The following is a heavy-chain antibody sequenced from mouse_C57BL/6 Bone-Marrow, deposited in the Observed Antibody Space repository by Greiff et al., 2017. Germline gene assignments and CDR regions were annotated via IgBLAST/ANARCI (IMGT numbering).Heavy chain of an antibody. CDR2: INPYNGGT. J-gene: IGHJ4*01. D-gene: IGHD1-1*01. V-gene: IGHV1-19*01. CDR3: APVGATEVYAMDY. Sequence: EVQLQQSGPVLVKPGASVKMSCKASGYTFTDYYMNWVKQSHGKSLEWIGVINPYNGGTSYNEKFKGKATLTVDKSSSTAYMELNSLTSEDSAVYYCAPVGATEVYAMDYWGQGTSVTVSS. CDR1: GYTFTDYY.